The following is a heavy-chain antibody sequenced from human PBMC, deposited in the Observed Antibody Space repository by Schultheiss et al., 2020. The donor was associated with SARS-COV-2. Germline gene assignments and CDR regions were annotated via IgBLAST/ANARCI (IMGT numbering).Heavy chain of an antibody. Sequence: GGSLRLSCSTSGFTFSTYAMHWVRQAPGKGLEWVSGISWNSGSIGYADSVKGRFTISRDNAKNSLYLQMNSLRAEDTAVYYCARETEVGATEPWGQGTLVTVSS. J-gene: IGHJ5*02. CDR1: GFTFSTYA. CDR2: ISWNSGSI. D-gene: IGHD1-26*01. V-gene: IGHV3-9*01. CDR3: ARETEVGATEP.